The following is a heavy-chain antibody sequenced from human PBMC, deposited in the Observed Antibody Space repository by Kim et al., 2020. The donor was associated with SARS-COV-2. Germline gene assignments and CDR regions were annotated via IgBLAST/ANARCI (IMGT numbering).Heavy chain of an antibody. CDR3: ARSPPSPQAGSSGWYEVLFDY. V-gene: IGHV3-7*03. CDR2: IKQDGSEK. Sequence: GGSLRLSCAASGFTFSSYWMSWVRQAPGKGLEWVANIKQDGSEKYYVDSVKGRFTISRDNAKNSLYLQMNSLRAEDTAVYYCARSPPSPQAGSSGWYEVLFDYWGQGTLVTVSS. CDR1: GFTFSSYW. J-gene: IGHJ4*02. D-gene: IGHD6-19*01.